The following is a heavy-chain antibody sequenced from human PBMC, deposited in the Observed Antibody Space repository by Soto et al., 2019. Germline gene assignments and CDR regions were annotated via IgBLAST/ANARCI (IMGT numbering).Heavy chain of an antibody. CDR1: GGSIGSGDYY. D-gene: IGHD2-21*01. CDR3: ARIIPPHYYGLDV. Sequence: SETLSLTCTVSGGSIGSGDYYWSWIRQPPGQGLEWIGYIYISGTTYYSPSLKSRVIISLDKSNNQFSLKLSSVTAADTAVYYCARIIPPHYYGLDVWGQETMVTVSS. CDR2: IYISGTT. J-gene: IGHJ6*02. V-gene: IGHV4-30-4*01.